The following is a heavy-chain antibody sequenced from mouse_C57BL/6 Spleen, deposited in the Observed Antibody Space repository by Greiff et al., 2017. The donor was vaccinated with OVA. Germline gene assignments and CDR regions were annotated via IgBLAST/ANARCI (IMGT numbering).Heavy chain of an antibody. D-gene: IGHD1-1*01. CDR3: ARPNYYGSTFDY. CDR2: IYPGSGST. J-gene: IGHJ2*01. V-gene: IGHV1-55*01. Sequence: VQLQQSGAELVKPGASVKMSCKASGYTFTSYWITWVKQRPGQGLEWIGDIYPGSGSTNYNEKFKSKATLTVDTSSSTAYMQLSSLTSEDSAVYYRARPNYYGSTFDYWGQGTTLTVSS. CDR1: GYTFTSYW.